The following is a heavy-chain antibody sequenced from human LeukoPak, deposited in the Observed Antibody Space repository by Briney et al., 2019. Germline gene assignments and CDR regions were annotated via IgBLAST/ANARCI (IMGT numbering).Heavy chain of an antibody. CDR2: IKQDGSEK. CDR3: ARVGQWLPDFDY. D-gene: IGHD6-19*01. CDR1: GFTFSDYY. V-gene: IGHV3-7*01. J-gene: IGHJ4*02. Sequence: PGGSLRLSCAASGFTFSDYYMSWVRQAPGKGLEWVANIKQDGSEKYYVDSVKGRFTISRDNAKNSLYLQMNSLRAEDTAVYYCARVGQWLPDFDYWGQGTLVTVSS.